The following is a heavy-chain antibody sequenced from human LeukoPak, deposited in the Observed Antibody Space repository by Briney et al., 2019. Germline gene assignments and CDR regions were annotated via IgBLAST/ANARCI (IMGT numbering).Heavy chain of an antibody. V-gene: IGHV1-8*01. CDR2: MNPNSGNT. J-gene: IGHJ6*03. D-gene: IGHD3-10*01. CDR3: ARGTITMVRGVIVRYMDV. Sequence: ASVKVSCKASGYTFTSYDINWVRQATGQGLEWMGWMNPNSGNTGYTQKFQGRVTMTRNTSISTAYMELSSLRSEDTAVYYCARGTITMVRGVIVRYMDVWGKGTTVTISS. CDR1: GYTFTSYD.